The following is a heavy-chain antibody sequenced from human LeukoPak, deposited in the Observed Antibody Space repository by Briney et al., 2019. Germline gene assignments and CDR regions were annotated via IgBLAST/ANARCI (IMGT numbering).Heavy chain of an antibody. CDR2: IKQDGSEK. CDR3: ASAGGDSRSPLPFYY. CDR1: GFTFGSYW. J-gene: IGHJ4*02. V-gene: IGHV3-7*03. Sequence: PGGSLRLSCAASGFTFGSYWMGWVRQAPGKGLEWVANIKQDGSEKYYVDSVKGRFTISRDNAENSLSLQMNSLRAEDTAVYYCASAGGDSRSPLPFYYWGQGTLVTVSS. D-gene: IGHD6-6*01.